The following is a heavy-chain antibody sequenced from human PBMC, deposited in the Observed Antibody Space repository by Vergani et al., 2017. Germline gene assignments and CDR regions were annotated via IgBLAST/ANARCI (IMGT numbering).Heavy chain of an antibody. Sequence: QVQLVESGGGLVKPGGSLRLSCAASGFTFSDYYMSWIRQAPGKGLEWVSYISSSSSYTNYADSVKGRFTISRDNAKNALYLQMNSLRAEDPAVYYCASSLGSRPDILTGYYYYWGQGTLVTVSS. D-gene: IGHD3-9*01. V-gene: IGHV3-11*05. J-gene: IGHJ4*02. CDR3: ASSLGSRPDILTGYYYY. CDR2: ISSSSSYT. CDR1: GFTFSDYY.